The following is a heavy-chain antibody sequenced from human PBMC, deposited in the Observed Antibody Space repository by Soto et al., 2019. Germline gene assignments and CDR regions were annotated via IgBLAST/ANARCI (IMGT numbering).Heavy chain of an antibody. V-gene: IGHV4-34*01. Sequence: SETLSLTCAVYGGSFSGYYWSWIRQPPGKGLEWIGEINHSGSTNYTPSLKSRVTISVDTSKNQFSLNLSSVTAADTAVYYCARGYSSSSVYYYYYYMDVWGKGTTVTVSS. J-gene: IGHJ6*03. CDR3: ARGYSSSSVYYYYYYMDV. D-gene: IGHD6-6*01. CDR2: INHSGST. CDR1: GGSFSGYY.